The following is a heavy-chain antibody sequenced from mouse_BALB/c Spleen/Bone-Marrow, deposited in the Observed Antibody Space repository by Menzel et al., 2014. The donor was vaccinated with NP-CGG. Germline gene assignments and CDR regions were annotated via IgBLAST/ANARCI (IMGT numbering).Heavy chain of an antibody. Sequence: VQLQQSGAELVKPGASVKLSCTASGFNIKDTYMHWVKQRPEQGLEWIGRIDPANGYTKYDPKFQGKATITADTSSNTAYLQLRNLTSEDTAVYYCARLGYRYGYWFFDVWGAGTTVTVSS. CDR1: GFNIKDTY. J-gene: IGHJ1*01. V-gene: IGHV14-3*02. CDR3: ARLGYRYGYWFFDV. CDR2: IDPANGYT. D-gene: IGHD2-14*01.